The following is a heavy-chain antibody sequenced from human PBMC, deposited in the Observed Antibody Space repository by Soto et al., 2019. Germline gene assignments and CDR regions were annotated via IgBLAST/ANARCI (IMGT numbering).Heavy chain of an antibody. CDR3: AREAAAGSYPNFDY. J-gene: IGHJ4*02. D-gene: IGHD6-13*01. CDR2: INHSGST. Sequence: SETLSLTCAVYGGSFSGYYLSWIRQPPGKGLEWIGEINHSGSTNYNPSLKSRVTISVDTSKNQFSLKLSSVTAADTAVYYCAREAAAGSYPNFDYWGQGTLVTVS. V-gene: IGHV4-34*01. CDR1: GGSFSGYY.